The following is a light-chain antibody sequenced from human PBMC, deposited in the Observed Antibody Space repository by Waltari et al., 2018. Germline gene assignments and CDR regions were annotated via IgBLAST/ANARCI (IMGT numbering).Light chain of an antibody. CDR3: LLCVGSCIWM. CDR2: NTK. J-gene: IGLJ3*02. Sequence: QTVVTQEPSFSVSPGGTVIVTCGLSSGSVSTGHYPSWYQQTPGPPPRTLLHNTKGLSSGVPARFSGSVLGNKAALTITGAQAEDGSDYYCLLCVGSCIWMFGGGTKLTVL. V-gene: IGLV8-61*01. CDR1: SGSVSTGHY.